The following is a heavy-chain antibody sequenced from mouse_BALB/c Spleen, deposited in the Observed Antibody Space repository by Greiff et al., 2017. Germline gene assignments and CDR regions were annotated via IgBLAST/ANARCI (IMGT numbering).Heavy chain of an antibody. J-gene: IGHJ4*01. CDR1: GFTFSSFG. CDR2: ISSGSSTI. CDR3: ARSLGLEYYAMDY. Sequence: EVQGVESGGGLVQPGGSRKLSCAASGFTFSSFGMHWVRQAPEKGLEWVAYISSGSSTIYYADTVKGRFTISRDNPKNTLFLQMTSLRSEDTAMYYCARSLGLEYYAMDYWGQGTSVTVSS. D-gene: IGHD4-1*01. V-gene: IGHV5-17*02.